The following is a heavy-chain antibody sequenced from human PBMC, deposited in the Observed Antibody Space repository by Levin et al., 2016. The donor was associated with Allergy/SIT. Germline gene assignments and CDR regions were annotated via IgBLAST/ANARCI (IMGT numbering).Heavy chain of an antibody. CDR3: ARESRYCSSTSCFRDAFDI. CDR2: ISSSSSTI. D-gene: IGHD2-2*01. J-gene: IGHJ3*02. CDR1: GFTFSSYS. Sequence: GGSLRLSCAASGFTFSSYSMNWVRQAPGKGLEWVSYISSSSSTIYYADSVKGRFTISRDNAKNSLYLQMNSLRDEDTAVYYCARESRYCSSTSCFRDAFDIWGQGTMVTVSS. V-gene: IGHV3-48*02.